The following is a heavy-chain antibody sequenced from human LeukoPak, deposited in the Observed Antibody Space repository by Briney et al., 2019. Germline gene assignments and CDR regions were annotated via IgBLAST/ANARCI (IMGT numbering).Heavy chain of an antibody. J-gene: IGHJ4*02. D-gene: IGHD2-2*01. V-gene: IGHV1-69*04. CDR3: ARDLSTSCYDY. Sequence: SVKVSCKASGGTFSSYAISWVRQAPGQGLEWMGRIIPILGIANYAQKFQGRVTITADKSTSTAYMELSSLRSEDTAVYYCARDLSTSCYDYWGQGTLVTVSS. CDR1: GGTFSSYA. CDR2: IIPILGIA.